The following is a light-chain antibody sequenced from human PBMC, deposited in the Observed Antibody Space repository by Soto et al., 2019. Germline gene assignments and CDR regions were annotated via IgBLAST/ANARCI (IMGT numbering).Light chain of an antibody. CDR2: KVS. Sequence: DVVMTQSPLSLPVTLGQPASISCRSSQSLVYSDGNTYLNWFQQRPGQSPRRLIYKVSNRDSGVPDRFSGSGSGTDFTLKISRVEAEDVGVSYCMHGTHWPLTFGGGTKVDIK. J-gene: IGKJ4*01. V-gene: IGKV2-30*01. CDR3: MHGTHWPLT. CDR1: QSLVYSDGNTY.